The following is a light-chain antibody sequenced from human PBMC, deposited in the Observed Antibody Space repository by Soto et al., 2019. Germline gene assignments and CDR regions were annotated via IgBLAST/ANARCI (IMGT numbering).Light chain of an antibody. Sequence: IVMTQSPATLSVSLGERATLSCRASQSVSTDLAWYQQKPGQAPRLLIFGASTRATGIPARFSGSGSGTEFILTISSLQSEDSAVYYCHLYNYWPPETFGQGTKVEIK. CDR3: HLYNYWPPET. J-gene: IGKJ1*01. V-gene: IGKV3-15*01. CDR1: QSVSTD. CDR2: GAS.